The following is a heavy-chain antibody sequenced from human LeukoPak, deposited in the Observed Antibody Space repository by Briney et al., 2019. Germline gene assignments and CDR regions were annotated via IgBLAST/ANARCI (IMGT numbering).Heavy chain of an antibody. Sequence: SETLSLTRAVSGDSVSSDGYSWSWIRQPPGKGLEWIGYIYHGGSTYYNPSLKSRVTISIDRSKNQFSLRLNSVTAADTAVYYCATRGIGVGWFDPWGQGTLVTVSS. CDR3: ATRGIGVGWFDP. J-gene: IGHJ5*02. V-gene: IGHV4-30-2*01. D-gene: IGHD2-21*01. CDR1: GDSVSSDGYS. CDR2: IYHGGST.